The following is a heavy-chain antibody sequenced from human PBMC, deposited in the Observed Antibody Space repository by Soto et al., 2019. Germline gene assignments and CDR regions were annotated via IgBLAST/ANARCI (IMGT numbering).Heavy chain of an antibody. CDR2: IWYDGSNK. V-gene: IGHV3-33*01. Sequence: QVQLVESGGGVVQPGRSLRLSCAASGFTFSSYGMHWVRQAPGKGLEWVAVIWYDGSNKYYADSVKGRFTISRDNSKNTRYLQRNSLRAEDTAVYYCAREVEWELPGLGYWGQGTLVTVSS. CDR1: GFTFSSYG. J-gene: IGHJ4*02. CDR3: AREVEWELPGLGY. D-gene: IGHD1-26*01.